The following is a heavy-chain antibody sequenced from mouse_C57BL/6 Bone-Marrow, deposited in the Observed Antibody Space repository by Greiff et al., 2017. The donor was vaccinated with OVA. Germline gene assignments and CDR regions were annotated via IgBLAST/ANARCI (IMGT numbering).Heavy chain of an antibody. CDR1: GYTFTSYW. V-gene: IGHV1-69*01. CDR2: IDPSDSYT. CDR3: ARASYYGNYADWYFDV. J-gene: IGHJ1*03. D-gene: IGHD2-1*01. Sequence: QVQLQQPGAELVMPGASVKLSCKASGYTFTSYWMHWVKQRPGQGLEWIGEIDPSDSYTNYNQKFKGKSTLTVDTSSSTAYMQLSSLTSEDSAVYYCARASYYGNYADWYFDVWGTGTTVTVSS.